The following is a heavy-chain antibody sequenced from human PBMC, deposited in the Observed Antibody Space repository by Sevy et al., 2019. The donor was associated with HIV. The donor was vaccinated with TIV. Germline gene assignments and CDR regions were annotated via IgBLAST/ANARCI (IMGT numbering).Heavy chain of an antibody. Sequence: ASVKVSCKTSGYTFTANYIQWVRQAPGQGLEWVGWINPNSVFTNFAENFQGRVTMTRDMSISTVYMELRGLRSDDTAVYYCARGGSGYISSWDDAFDIWGQGTMVTVSS. V-gene: IGHV1-2*02. CDR2: INPNSVFT. D-gene: IGHD6-13*01. CDR1: GYTFTANY. J-gene: IGHJ3*02. CDR3: ARGGSGYISSWDDAFDI.